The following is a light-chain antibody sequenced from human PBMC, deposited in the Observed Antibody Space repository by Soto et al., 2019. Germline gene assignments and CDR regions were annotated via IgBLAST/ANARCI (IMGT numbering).Light chain of an antibody. J-gene: IGLJ3*02. Sequence: QSALTQPASVSGSPGQSITISCTGTSSDVGGYKYVSWYQHHPGKVPKLMIYEVTNRPSGISNRFSGSKSGNTASLTISGLQSEDEADYYCSSYRTGNTWVFGGGTKVTVL. CDR1: SSDVGGYKY. CDR2: EVT. V-gene: IGLV2-14*01. CDR3: SSYRTGNTWV.